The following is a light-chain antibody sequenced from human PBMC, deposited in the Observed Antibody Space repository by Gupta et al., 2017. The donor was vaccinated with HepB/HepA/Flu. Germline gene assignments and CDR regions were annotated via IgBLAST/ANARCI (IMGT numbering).Light chain of an antibody. CDR2: EVS. J-gene: IGLJ2*01. CDR1: SSDVGGYNY. Sequence: SALTPPPSASVSPGQSVTISCTGTSSDVGGYNYVSWYQQHPGKAPKLMVYEVSKRPSGFPDRFSGSKSGNTASPTVSGLQAEDEADYYCSSCAGSKNLVFGGGTKLTVL. CDR3: SSCAGSKNLV. V-gene: IGLV2-8*01.